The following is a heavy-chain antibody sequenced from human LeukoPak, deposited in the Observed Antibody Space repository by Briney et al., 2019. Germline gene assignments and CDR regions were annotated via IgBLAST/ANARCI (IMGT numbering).Heavy chain of an antibody. D-gene: IGHD3-16*02. Sequence: GGSLRLSCAASGFIFNDYGLSWVRQAPGKGLQWVSGINWNGGSTGCADSVKGRFTISRDNAKNSLYLQMNSLRAEDTALYYCAREGYDYVWGSYRYSYFDYWGQGTLVTVSS. CDR2: INWNGGST. J-gene: IGHJ4*02. CDR1: GFIFNDYG. CDR3: AREGYDYVWGSYRYSYFDY. V-gene: IGHV3-20*04.